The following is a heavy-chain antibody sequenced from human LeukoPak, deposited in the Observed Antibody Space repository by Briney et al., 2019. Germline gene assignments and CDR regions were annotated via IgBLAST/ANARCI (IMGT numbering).Heavy chain of an antibody. Sequence: TLSLTCTVSGGSFSSGGYYWSWIRQHPGKGLEWIGYIYYSGSTYYNPSLKSRVTMSVDTSKNQFSLKLSSVTAADTAVYYCARDWRQWEPDYWGQGTLVTVSS. D-gene: IGHD1-26*01. CDR3: ARDWRQWEPDY. CDR2: IYYSGST. CDR1: GGSFSSGGYY. J-gene: IGHJ4*02. V-gene: IGHV4-31*03.